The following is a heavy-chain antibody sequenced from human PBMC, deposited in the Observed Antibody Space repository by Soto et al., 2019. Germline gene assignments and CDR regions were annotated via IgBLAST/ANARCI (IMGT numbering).Heavy chain of an antibody. J-gene: IGHJ4*02. V-gene: IGHV3-23*01. CDR1: GFTFSSYA. CDR3: AKDLGMIVVVGALDY. D-gene: IGHD3-22*01. Sequence: PGGSLRLSCAASGFTFSSYAMSWVRQAPGKGLEWVSAISGSGGSTYYADSVKGRFTISRDNSKNTLYLQMNSLRAEDTAVYYCAKDLGMIVVVGALDYWGQGTLVTVSS. CDR2: ISGSGGST.